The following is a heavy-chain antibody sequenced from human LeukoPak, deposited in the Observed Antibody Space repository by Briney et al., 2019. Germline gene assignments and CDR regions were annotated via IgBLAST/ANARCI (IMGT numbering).Heavy chain of an antibody. CDR1: GFTFSSYS. D-gene: IGHD3-9*01. J-gene: IGHJ4*02. V-gene: IGHV3-21*01. CDR2: ISSSSSYI. Sequence: GGSLRLSCAASGFTFSSYSVNWVGQAPGEGLEWVSSISSSSSYIYYADSVKGRFTISRDNAKNSLYLQMNSLRAEDTAMYYCARDYDILTGYSAFEYWGQGTLVTVSS. CDR3: ARDYDILTGYSAFEY.